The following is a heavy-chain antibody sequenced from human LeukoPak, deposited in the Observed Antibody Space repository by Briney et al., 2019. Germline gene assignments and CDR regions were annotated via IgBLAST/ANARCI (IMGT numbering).Heavy chain of an antibody. V-gene: IGHV3-9*01. CDR3: AKDIRQWLASGNFDY. Sequence: PGGSLRLSCAASGFTFDDYAMPWVRHAPGKGLEWVSGISWNSGSIGYADSVKGRFTISRDNAKNSLYLQMNSLRAEDTALYYCAKDIRQWLASGNFDYWGQGTLVTVSS. D-gene: IGHD6-19*01. CDR1: GFTFDDYA. J-gene: IGHJ4*02. CDR2: ISWNSGSI.